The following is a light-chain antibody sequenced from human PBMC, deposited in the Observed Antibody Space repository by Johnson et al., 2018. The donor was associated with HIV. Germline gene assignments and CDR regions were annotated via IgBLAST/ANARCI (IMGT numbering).Light chain of an antibody. V-gene: IGLV1-51*01. J-gene: IGLJ1*01. CDR3: GTWDSSLSAGV. CDR2: DNN. CDR1: SSNMGNNY. Sequence: QSVLTQPPSVSAAPRQRVTISCSGNSSNMGNNYVSWYQQVPGTAPKLLIYDNNKRPSGIPDRFSGSKSGTSATLGITGLTTGDEADYYCGTWDSSLSAGVFGTGTKVTVL.